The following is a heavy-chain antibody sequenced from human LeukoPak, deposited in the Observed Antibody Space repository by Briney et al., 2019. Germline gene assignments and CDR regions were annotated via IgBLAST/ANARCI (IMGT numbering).Heavy chain of an antibody. CDR1: GYTFTSYA. V-gene: IGHV1-3*01. D-gene: IGHD3-9*01. Sequence: GASVKVSCKASGYTFTSYAMQWVRQAPGQRLEWMGWINGGNGNTKHSQKFQGRVTITRDTSASTAYMHLSSLRSEDTAVYYCARGGRRYFDYFDYWGQGTLVTVSS. J-gene: IGHJ4*02. CDR2: INGGNGNT. CDR3: ARGGRRYFDYFDY.